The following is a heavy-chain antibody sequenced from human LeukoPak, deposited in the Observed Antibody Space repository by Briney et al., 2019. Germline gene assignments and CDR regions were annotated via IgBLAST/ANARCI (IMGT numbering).Heavy chain of an antibody. CDR2: IKQDGSEK. CDR1: GFTFSSYW. V-gene: IGHV3-7*01. D-gene: IGHD4-17*01. CDR3: ARPTVTTGVDAFDI. Sequence: GGSLRLSCAASGFTFSSYWMSWVRQAPGKGLEWVANIKQDGSEKYYVDSVKGRFTISRDNAKNSLYLQMNSLRVEDTAVYYCARPTVTTGVDAFDIWGQGTMVTVSS. J-gene: IGHJ3*02.